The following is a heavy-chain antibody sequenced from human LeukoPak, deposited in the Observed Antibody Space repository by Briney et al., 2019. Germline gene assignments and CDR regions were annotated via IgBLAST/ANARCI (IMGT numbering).Heavy chain of an antibody. CDR1: GGSVSSYY. Sequence: SSETLSLTCTVSGGSVSSYYWSWIRQSAGKGLEWIGRIYSSGSTNYNPSLKSRVTMSVDTSKNQFSLKVSSVTAAYTAVYYCARETKAVAGTGSLEYWGQGTLVTVSS. CDR3: ARETKAVAGTGSLEY. D-gene: IGHD6-19*01. J-gene: IGHJ4*02. CDR2: IYSSGST. V-gene: IGHV4-4*07.